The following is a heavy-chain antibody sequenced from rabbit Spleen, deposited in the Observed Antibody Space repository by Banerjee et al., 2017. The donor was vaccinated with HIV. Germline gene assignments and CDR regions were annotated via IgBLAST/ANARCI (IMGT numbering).Heavy chain of an antibody. V-gene: IGHV1S45*01. CDR1: GFSFSSIHW. J-gene: IGHJ2*01. D-gene: IGHD4-1*01. Sequence: QQPLEESGGGLVTPGGTLTLTCTVSGFSFSSIHWICWVRQAPGKGLEWIACIGPSAGETDDANGPKGRFTISKASSTTVTLQMTSLTAADTATYFCARNYVKAGDNWGPGTLVTVS. CDR3: ARNYVKAGDN. CDR2: IGPSAGET.